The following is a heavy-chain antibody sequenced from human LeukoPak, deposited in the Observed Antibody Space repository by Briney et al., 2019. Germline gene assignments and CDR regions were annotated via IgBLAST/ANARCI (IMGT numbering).Heavy chain of an antibody. CDR2: ISGSGDNS. D-gene: IGHD6-19*01. CDR1: GFIFSSYT. Sequence: GGSLRLSCTASGFIFSSYTMSWVRQAPGRGLEWVSTISGSGDNSYYADSVKGRFTISRDNSKNTLYLQMNSLRAEDTAVYYCAKPTEQWLVLEYWGQGTLVTVSS. V-gene: IGHV3-23*01. CDR3: AKPTEQWLVLEY. J-gene: IGHJ4*02.